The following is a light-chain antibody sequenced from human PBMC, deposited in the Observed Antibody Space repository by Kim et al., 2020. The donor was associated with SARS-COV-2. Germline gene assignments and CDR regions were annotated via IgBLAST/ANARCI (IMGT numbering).Light chain of an antibody. CDR3: QAWESSTVV. V-gene: IGLV3-1*01. Sequence: SVAPGQTASITCSGDKLGDKYACWYQQKPGQSPVLVIYQDSKRPSGIPERFSGSNSGNTDTLTISGTQAMDEADYYCQAWESSTVVFGGGTQLTVL. CDR2: QDS. CDR1: KLGDKY. J-gene: IGLJ2*01.